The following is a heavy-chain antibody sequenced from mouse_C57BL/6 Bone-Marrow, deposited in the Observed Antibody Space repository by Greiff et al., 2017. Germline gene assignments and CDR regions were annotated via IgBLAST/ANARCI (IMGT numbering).Heavy chain of an antibody. J-gene: IGHJ3*01. CDR2: ISSGSSTI. CDR3: ARGLFAY. Sequence: EVKLVESGGGLVKPGGSLKLSCAASGFTFSDYGMHWVRQAPEQGLEWVAYISSGSSTIYYADTVKGRFTISRDNAKNTLFLQMTSLRSEDTAMYYCARGLFAYWGQGTLVTVSA. CDR1: GFTFSDYG. V-gene: IGHV5-17*01.